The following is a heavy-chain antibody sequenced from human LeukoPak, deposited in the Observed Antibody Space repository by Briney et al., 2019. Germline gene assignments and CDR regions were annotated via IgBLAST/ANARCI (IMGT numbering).Heavy chain of an antibody. CDR2: INHSGRA. Sequence: SETLSLTCVVYGGSFSDYYWTWIRQPPGKGLEWIGEINHSGRANYNPSLKSRVTVSLDTSKNQVSLKVSSVTAADTAVYYCAKSWNAFDIWGQGTMVTVSS. J-gene: IGHJ3*02. D-gene: IGHD1-1*01. V-gene: IGHV4-34*01. CDR1: GGSFSDYY. CDR3: AKSWNAFDI.